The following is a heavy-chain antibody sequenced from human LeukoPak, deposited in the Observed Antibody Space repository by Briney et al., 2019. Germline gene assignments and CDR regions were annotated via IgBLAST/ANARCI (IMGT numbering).Heavy chain of an antibody. Sequence: GGSLRLSCAASGFTFSSYGMHWVRQAPGKGLEWVAVISYDGSNKHYADSVKGRFTISRDNSKNTLYLQMNSLRAEDTAVYYCALMLIAVAGTGDDAFDIWGQGTMVTVSS. D-gene: IGHD6-19*01. V-gene: IGHV3-30*03. CDR1: GFTFSSYG. CDR3: ALMLIAVAGTGDDAFDI. J-gene: IGHJ3*02. CDR2: ISYDGSNK.